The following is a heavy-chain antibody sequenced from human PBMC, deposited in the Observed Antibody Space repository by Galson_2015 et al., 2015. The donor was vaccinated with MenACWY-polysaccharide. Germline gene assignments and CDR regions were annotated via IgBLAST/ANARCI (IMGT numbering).Heavy chain of an antibody. CDR3: ATEEIRGRSFGWFGP. J-gene: IGHJ5*02. CDR2: IKPDGSET. CDR1: GFNFSSYW. Sequence: SLRLSCAVSGFNFSSYWMSWVRQAPGKGLEWVANIKPDGSETYYVDSVRGRFTIFRDNAKSSLYLQMNSLRAEDTAMFYCATEEIRGRSFGWFGPWGQGSLVTVSS. D-gene: IGHD3-10*01. V-gene: IGHV3-7*01.